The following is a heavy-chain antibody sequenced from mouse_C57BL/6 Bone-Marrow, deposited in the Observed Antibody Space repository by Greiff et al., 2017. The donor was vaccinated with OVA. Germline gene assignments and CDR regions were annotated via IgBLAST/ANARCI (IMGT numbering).Heavy chain of an antibody. CDR1: GYTFTDYN. CDR3: ARSVIYYYGSSYPYYFDY. Sequence: VQLQQSGPELVKPGASVKMSCKASGYTFTDYNMHWVKQSHGKSLEWIGYINPNNGGTSYNQKFKGKATLTVNKSSSTAYMELRSLTSEDSAVYYCARSVIYYYGSSYPYYFDYWGQGTTLTVSS. J-gene: IGHJ2*01. V-gene: IGHV1-22*01. D-gene: IGHD1-1*01. CDR2: INPNNGGT.